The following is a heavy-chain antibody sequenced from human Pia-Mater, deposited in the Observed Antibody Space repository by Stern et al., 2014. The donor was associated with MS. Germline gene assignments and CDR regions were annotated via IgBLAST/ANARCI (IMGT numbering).Heavy chain of an antibody. Sequence: QVQLQESGPGLVKPSETLSLTCAVSGDSISSYTHYWAWIRQPPGKGLEWIGSVYYSGATYYNPSIKSPVSISVDTSQNNFSPGFNSVTAADTAVYYCAKHACTGAACPFDLWGQGTLVTVSS. V-gene: IGHV4-39*01. CDR2: VYYSGAT. D-gene: IGHD2-8*02. CDR3: AKHACTGAACPFDL. J-gene: IGHJ4*02. CDR1: GDSISSYTHY.